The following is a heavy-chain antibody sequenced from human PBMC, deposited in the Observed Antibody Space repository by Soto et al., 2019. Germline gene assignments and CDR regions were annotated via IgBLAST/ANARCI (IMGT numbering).Heavy chain of an antibody. CDR2: IYHSGST. CDR3: ARGGFNWDDGAYNWFDP. Sequence: PALTFAVSGGSVSSGGYSWSWIRQPPGKGLEWIGYIYHSGSTYYNPSLKSRVTISVDRSKNQFSLKLSSVTAADTAVYYCARGGFNWDDGAYNWFDPWGQGTLVTVSS. J-gene: IGHJ5*02. D-gene: IGHD1-1*01. V-gene: IGHV4-30-2*01. CDR1: GGSVSSGGYS.